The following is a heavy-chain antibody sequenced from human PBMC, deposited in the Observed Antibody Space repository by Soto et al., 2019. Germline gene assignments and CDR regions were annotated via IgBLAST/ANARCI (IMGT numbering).Heavy chain of an antibody. Sequence: PSETLSLTCTVPGGSISSYCWSWIRQPPGKGLEWIGYIYYSGSTNYNPSLKSRVTISVDTSKNQFSLKLSSVTAADTAVYYCARDRQWLVDPWGQGTLVTVSS. V-gene: IGHV4-59*01. CDR1: GGSISSYC. CDR3: ARDRQWLVDP. CDR2: IYYSGST. J-gene: IGHJ5*02. D-gene: IGHD6-19*01.